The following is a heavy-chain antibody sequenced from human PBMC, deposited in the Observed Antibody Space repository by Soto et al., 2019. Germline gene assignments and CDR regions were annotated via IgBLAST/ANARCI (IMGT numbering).Heavy chain of an antibody. J-gene: IGHJ5*02. CDR1: GGSISSYY. Sequence: QVQLQESGPGLVKPSETLSLTCTVSGGSISSYYWSWIRQPPGKGLEWIGYIYYSGSTNYNPSLKSRVTISVDTSKNQFSLKLSSVTAADTAVYYCAKLGYSSTWGQGTLVTDSS. D-gene: IGHD6-19*01. V-gene: IGHV4-59*01. CDR3: AKLGYSST. CDR2: IYYSGST.